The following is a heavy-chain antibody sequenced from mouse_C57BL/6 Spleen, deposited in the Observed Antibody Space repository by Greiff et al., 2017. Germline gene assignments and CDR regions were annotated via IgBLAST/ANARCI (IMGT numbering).Heavy chain of an antibody. J-gene: IGHJ4*01. CDR3: ARRNLGITTSMDY. D-gene: IGHD1-1*01. Sequence: QVQLQQPGAELVMPGASVKLSCKASGYTFTSYWMHWVKQRPGQGLAWIGEIDPSGSYTNYNQKFKGKSTLTVDKSSSTAYMQLSSLTSEDSAVYYCARRNLGITTSMDYWGQGTSVTVSS. V-gene: IGHV1-69*01. CDR2: IDPSGSYT. CDR1: GYTFTSYW.